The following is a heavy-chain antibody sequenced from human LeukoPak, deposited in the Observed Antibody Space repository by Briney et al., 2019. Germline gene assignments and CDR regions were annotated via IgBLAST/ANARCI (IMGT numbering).Heavy chain of an antibody. CDR3: ARDRCTSTTCYLFDY. V-gene: IGHV3-30*04. CDR2: ISSDGSDT. Sequence: GRSLRLSCAASGFTFSTSAKHWVRQAPGKGLGWVAVISSDGSDTNYADSVKGRFTISRDNSKNTLYLEMNSLRSEDTAVYYCARDRCTSTTCYLFDYWGQGTLVIVSS. D-gene: IGHD2/OR15-2a*01. CDR1: GFTFSTSA. J-gene: IGHJ4*02.